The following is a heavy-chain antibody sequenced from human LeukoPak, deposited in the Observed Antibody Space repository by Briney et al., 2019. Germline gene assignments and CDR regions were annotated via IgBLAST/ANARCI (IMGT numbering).Heavy chain of an antibody. CDR3: AYVSLDAFDI. V-gene: IGHV3-30*02. CDR1: GFTISSYG. J-gene: IGHJ3*02. D-gene: IGHD3-16*01. Sequence: PGGSLRLSCVVSGFTISSYGMHWVRQAPGKRLEWVAFIRYDGSYKKYADSVKGRFTISRDNAKNSLYLQMNSLRAEDTAVYYCAYVSLDAFDIWGQGTMVTVSS. CDR2: IRYDGSYK.